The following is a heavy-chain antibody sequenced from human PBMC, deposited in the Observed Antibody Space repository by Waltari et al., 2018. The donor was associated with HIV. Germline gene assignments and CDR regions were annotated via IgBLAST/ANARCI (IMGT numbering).Heavy chain of an antibody. J-gene: IGHJ4*02. Sequence: QVQLVQSGAEVKKPGSSVKVSCKASGGTFSSYAISWVRQAPGQGLEWMGAIISIFCKSNYAQKFPGRVASTADKATSTAYMERSSLRSEDTAVYYCARLVGIGGSLSPGYFDYWGQGTLVTVSS. V-gene: IGHV1-69*06. CDR3: ARLVGIGGSLSPGYFDY. CDR1: GGTFSSYA. CDR2: IISIFCKS. D-gene: IGHD2-21*01.